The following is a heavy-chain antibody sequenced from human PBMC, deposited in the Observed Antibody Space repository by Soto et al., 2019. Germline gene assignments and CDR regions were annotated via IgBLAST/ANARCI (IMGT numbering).Heavy chain of an antibody. CDR1: GGSISSGGYS. Sequence: QLQLQESGSGLVKPSQTLSLTCAVSGGSISSGGYSWSWIRQPPGKGLEWIGYIYQNGNTYYNPSLKSRVTISVDRSKNQFSLMLSSVTAADTAVYYCARFPPYCSGGSCGEYWGQGTLVTVSS. CDR2: IYQNGNT. CDR3: ARFPPYCSGGSCGEY. V-gene: IGHV4-30-2*01. J-gene: IGHJ4*02. D-gene: IGHD2-15*01.